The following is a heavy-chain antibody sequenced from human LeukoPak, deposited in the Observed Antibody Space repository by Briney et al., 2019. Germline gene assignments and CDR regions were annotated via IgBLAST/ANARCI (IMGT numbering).Heavy chain of an antibody. D-gene: IGHD2-15*01. V-gene: IGHV3-15*01. J-gene: IGHJ4*02. CDR1: GFTFSNAW. Sequence: GGSLRLSCAASGFTFSNAWMSWVRQAPGKGLEWVGRIKSKTDGGTTDYAAPVKGRFTISRDDSKNTLYLQMNSLKTEDTAVCYCTTDFPDSSSSLVVVVAATGYWGQGTLVTVSS. CDR3: TTDFPDSSSSLVVVVAATGY. CDR2: IKSKTDGGTT.